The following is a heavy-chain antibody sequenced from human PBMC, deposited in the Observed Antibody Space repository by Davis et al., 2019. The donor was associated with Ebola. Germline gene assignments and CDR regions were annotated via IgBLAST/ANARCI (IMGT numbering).Heavy chain of an antibody. J-gene: IGHJ5*02. V-gene: IGHV3-23*01. D-gene: IGHD1-26*01. CDR1: GFAFSDYA. CDR3: ARDIQGGSSYLDL. CDR2: FSVTGLT. Sequence: GESLKISCTASGFAFSDYAMSWVRQAPGKGLEWVCDFSVTGLTHYVDPVKGRFTISRDNSRDILYLQMNSLRVEDTAIYYCARDIQGGSSYLDLWGQGTLVTVSS.